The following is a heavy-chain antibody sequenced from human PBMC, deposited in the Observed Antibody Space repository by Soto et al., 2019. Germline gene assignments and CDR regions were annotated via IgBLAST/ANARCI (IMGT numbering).Heavy chain of an antibody. CDR2: INAGNGNT. CDR1: GYTFTSYA. J-gene: IGHJ6*03. CDR3: ARGSYDFWSGYAYYYYYMDV. Sequence: QVQLVQSGAEVKKPGASVKVSCQASGYTFTSYAMHWVRQAPGQRLEWMGWINAGNGNTKYSQKFQGRVTITRDTSASTAYMELSSLRSEDTAVYYCARGSYDFWSGYAYYYYYMDVWGKGTTVTVSS. D-gene: IGHD3-3*01. V-gene: IGHV1-3*01.